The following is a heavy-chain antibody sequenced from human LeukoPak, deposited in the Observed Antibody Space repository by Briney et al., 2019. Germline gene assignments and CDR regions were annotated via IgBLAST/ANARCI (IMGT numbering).Heavy chain of an antibody. V-gene: IGHV6-1*01. J-gene: IGHJ4*02. CDR2: TYYRSKWYK. Sequence: PSQTLSLTCAISGDSVSSNSAAWNWIRQSPSRGLEWLGRTYYRSKWYKDYAVSVKSRITINPDTSKNQCSLQLNSVTPEDTAVYYCAYSHSFLRRGWNLDYWGQGTLVTVSS. CDR3: AYSHSFLRRGWNLDY. CDR1: GDSVSSNSAA. D-gene: IGHD1-1*01.